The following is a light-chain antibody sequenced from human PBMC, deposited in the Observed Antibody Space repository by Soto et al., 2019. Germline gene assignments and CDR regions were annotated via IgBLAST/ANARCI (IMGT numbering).Light chain of an antibody. CDR1: QSVNTN. J-gene: IGKJ4*01. Sequence: EVVLTQSPATLSVSPGERATLSCRASQSVNTNLDWYQHKPGQTPRLLITGASTRATGIPARFGGSGSGTEFTLTISSLQSEDLAVYYCQQYSHWFTLGGGTKVEIK. CDR3: QQYSHWFT. V-gene: IGKV3D-15*01. CDR2: GAS.